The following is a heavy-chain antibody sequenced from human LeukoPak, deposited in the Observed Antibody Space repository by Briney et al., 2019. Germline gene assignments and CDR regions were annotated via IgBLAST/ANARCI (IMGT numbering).Heavy chain of an antibody. J-gene: IGHJ6*03. CDR3: ARGTVTRYYYYYMDV. V-gene: IGHV4-34*01. Sequence: PSETLSLTCAVYGGSFSGYYWSWIRQPPGKGLEWIGGINHSGSTNYNPSLKSRVTISVDTSKNQFSLKLSSVTAADTAVYYCARGTVTRYYYYYMDVWGKGTTVTVSS. CDR1: GGSFSGYY. CDR2: INHSGST. D-gene: IGHD4-17*01.